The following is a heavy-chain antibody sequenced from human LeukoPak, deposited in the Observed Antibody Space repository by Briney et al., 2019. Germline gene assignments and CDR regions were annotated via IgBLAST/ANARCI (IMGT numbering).Heavy chain of an antibody. CDR3: AREPSYTSSWYTSCDY. CDR2: ISSSSSYI. J-gene: IGHJ4*02. V-gene: IGHV3-21*01. CDR1: GFTFSSYS. D-gene: IGHD6-13*01. Sequence: GGSLRLSCAASGFTFSSYSMNWVRQAPGKGLEWVSSISSSSSYIYYADSVKGRFTISRDNAKNSLYPQMNSLRAEDTAVYYCAREPSYTSSWYTSCDYWGQGTLVTVSS.